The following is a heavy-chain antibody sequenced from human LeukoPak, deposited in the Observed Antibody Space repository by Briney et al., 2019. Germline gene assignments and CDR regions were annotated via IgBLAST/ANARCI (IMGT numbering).Heavy chain of an antibody. CDR2: ISSSSSYI. CDR1: GFTFSSYS. CDR3: ARVTMVRGVITPCYFDY. V-gene: IGHV3-21*01. D-gene: IGHD3-10*01. J-gene: IGHJ4*02. Sequence: GGSLRLSCAASGFTFSSYSMNWVRQAPGKGLEWASSISSSSSYIYYADSVKGRFTISRDNAKNSLYLQMNSLRAEDTAVYYCARVTMVRGVITPCYFDYWGQGTLVTVSS.